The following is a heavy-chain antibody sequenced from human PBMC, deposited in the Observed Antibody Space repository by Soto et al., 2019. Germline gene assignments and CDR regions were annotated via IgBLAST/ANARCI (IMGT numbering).Heavy chain of an antibody. V-gene: IGHV1-2*04. Sequence: ASVKVSCKASGYTFTGYYMHWVRQAPGQGLEWMGWINPNSGGTNYAQKFQGWVTMTRDTSISTAYMELSRLRSDDTAVYYCAMRTYDILTGYQDAFDISGQGTVVTVSS. CDR1: GYTFTGYY. J-gene: IGHJ3*02. D-gene: IGHD3-9*01. CDR2: INPNSGGT. CDR3: AMRTYDILTGYQDAFDI.